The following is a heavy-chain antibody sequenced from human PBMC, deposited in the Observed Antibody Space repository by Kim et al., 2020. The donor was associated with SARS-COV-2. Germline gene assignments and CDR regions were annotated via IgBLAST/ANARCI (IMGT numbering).Heavy chain of an antibody. CDR3: TTVLLWFGDDYGMDV. D-gene: IGHD3-10*01. V-gene: IGHV3-15*01. Sequence: GGSLRLSCAASGFTFSNAWMSWVRQAPGKGLEWVGRIKSKTDGGTTDYAAPVKGRFTISRDDSKNTLYLQMNSLKTEDTAVYYCTTVLLWFGDDYGMDVWGQGTTVTVSS. CDR2: IKSKTDGGTT. CDR1: GFTFSNAW. J-gene: IGHJ6*02.